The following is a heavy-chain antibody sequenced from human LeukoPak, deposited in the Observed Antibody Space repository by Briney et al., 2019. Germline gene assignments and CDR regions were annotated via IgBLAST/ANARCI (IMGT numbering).Heavy chain of an antibody. Sequence: GASVKVSCKASGYTFTGYYMHWVRQAPGQGLEWMGWINPNSGGTNYAQKFQGRVTMTRDTSISTAYMELSRLRSDDTAVYYCAREGSYVQLVLSWFDPWGQGTLVTVSS. J-gene: IGHJ5*02. CDR3: AREGSYVQLVLSWFDP. V-gene: IGHV1-2*02. CDR2: INPNSGGT. CDR1: GYTFTGYY. D-gene: IGHD6-6*01.